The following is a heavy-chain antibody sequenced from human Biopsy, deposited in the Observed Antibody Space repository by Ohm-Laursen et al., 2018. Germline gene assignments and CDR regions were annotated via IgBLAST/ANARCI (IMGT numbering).Heavy chain of an antibody. CDR3: ARDYDTSGYYYVS. Sequence: SDTLSLTCTVSGGSISNNNYYWGWIRQPPGKGLEWIGSIFYRGSTHYKPSPKSRVNISVDTPKNQFSLKLNSVTAADTAVYYCARDYDTSGYYYVSWGQGTLVTVSS. V-gene: IGHV4-39*01. CDR1: GGSISNNNYY. D-gene: IGHD3-22*01. J-gene: IGHJ5*02. CDR2: IFYRGST.